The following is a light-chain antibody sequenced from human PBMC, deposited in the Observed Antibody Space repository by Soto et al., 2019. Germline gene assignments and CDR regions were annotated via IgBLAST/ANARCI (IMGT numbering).Light chain of an antibody. J-gene: IGKJ5*01. CDR2: GAS. CDR3: QHFGGTTFT. Sequence: ILLTQSPGTLSLSQGEKSTLXXRASQSVSSSYIAWYQQRPGQTPSLXIYGASTRATGIPDRFSGSGSGTHFTLTISRLEPGDFAVYYCQHFGGTTFTFGQGTRLEIK. V-gene: IGKV3-20*01. CDR1: QSVSSSY.